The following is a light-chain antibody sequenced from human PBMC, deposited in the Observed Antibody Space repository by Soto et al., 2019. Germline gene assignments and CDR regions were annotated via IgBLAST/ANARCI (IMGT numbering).Light chain of an antibody. CDR1: SSDVVGYND. CDR3: SSYTSSSTPVV. V-gene: IGLV2-14*01. J-gene: IGLJ2*01. CDR2: DVS. Sequence: QSALTQPASVSGSPGQSITISCTGTSSDVVGYNDVSWYQQHPGKAPKLMIYDVSNRPSGVSNRFSGSKSGNTASLTISGLQAEDEADYYCSSYTSSSTPVVFGGGTKLTVL.